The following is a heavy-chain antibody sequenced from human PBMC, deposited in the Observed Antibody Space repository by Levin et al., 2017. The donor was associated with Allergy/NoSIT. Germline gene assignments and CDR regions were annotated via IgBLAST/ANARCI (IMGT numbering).Heavy chain of an antibody. D-gene: IGHD5-18*01. V-gene: IGHV4-30-2*01. CDR3: ARLGWTTAMAFDY. CDR2: IYHSGST. CDR1: GGSISSGGYS. J-gene: IGHJ4*02. Sequence: KASETLSLTCAVSGGSISSGGYSWSWIRQPPGKGLEWIGYIYHSGSTYYNPSLKSRVTISVDRSKNQFSLKLSSVTAADTAVYYCARLGWTTAMAFDYWGQGTLVTVSS.